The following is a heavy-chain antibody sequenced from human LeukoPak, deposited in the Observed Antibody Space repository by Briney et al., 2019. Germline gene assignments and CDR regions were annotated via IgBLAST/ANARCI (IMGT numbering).Heavy chain of an antibody. V-gene: IGHV3-9*01. D-gene: IGHD2-2*01. CDR1: GFTFDDYA. CDR3: AKEGGRCSSTSCYRAAHWFDP. CDR2: ISWNSGSI. Sequence: GGTLRLSCAASGFTFDDYAMHWVRQAPGKGLEWVSGISWNSGSIGYADSVKGRFTISRDNAKNSLYLQMNSLRAEDTALYYCAKEGGRCSSTSCYRAAHWFDPWGQGTLVTVSS. J-gene: IGHJ5*02.